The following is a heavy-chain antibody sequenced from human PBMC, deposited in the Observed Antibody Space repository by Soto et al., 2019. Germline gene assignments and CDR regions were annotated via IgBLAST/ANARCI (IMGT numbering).Heavy chain of an antibody. CDR2: INHSGST. D-gene: IGHD3-9*01. CDR1: GGSFSGYY. CDR3: ARGGALRYFDWPKTLKFDY. Sequence: PSETLSLTCAVYGGSFSGYYWSWIRQPPGKGLEWIGEINHSGSTNYNPSLKSRVTISVDTSKNQFSLKLSSVTAADTAVYYCARGGALRYFDWPKTLKFDYWGQGTLVTVSS. J-gene: IGHJ4*02. V-gene: IGHV4-34*01.